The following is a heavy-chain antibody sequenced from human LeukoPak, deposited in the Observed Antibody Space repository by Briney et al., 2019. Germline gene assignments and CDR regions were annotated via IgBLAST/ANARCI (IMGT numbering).Heavy chain of an antibody. D-gene: IGHD6-6*01. CDR1: GGSISSGGYY. V-gene: IGHV4-31*03. Sequence: SETLSLTCTVSGGSISSGGYYWSWIRQHPGKGLEWIGYIYYSGSTYYNPSLKSRVTISVDTSKNQFSLKLSSVTAADTAVYYCASGIAARPDYWGQGTLVTVSS. CDR2: IYYSGST. CDR3: ASGIAARPDY. J-gene: IGHJ4*02.